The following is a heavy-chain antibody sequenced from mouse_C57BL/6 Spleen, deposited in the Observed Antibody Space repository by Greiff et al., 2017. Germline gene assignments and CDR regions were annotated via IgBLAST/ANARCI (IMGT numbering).Heavy chain of an antibody. CDR1: GFNIKDYY. Sequence: VQLQQSGAELVRPGASVKLSCTASGFNIKDYYMHWVKQRPVQGLEWIGRIDPEGGDTEYAPKFQGKATMTADTSSNTAYVQLSSLTSEDTAVYCCTTVGGNYDAWLAYWGQGTLVTVSA. CDR2: IDPEGGDT. J-gene: IGHJ3*01. D-gene: IGHD2-1*01. CDR3: TTVGGNYDAWLAY. V-gene: IGHV14-1*01.